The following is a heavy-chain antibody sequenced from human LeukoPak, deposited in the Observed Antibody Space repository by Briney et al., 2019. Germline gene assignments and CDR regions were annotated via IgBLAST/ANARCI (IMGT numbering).Heavy chain of an antibody. CDR1: GFTVSTNY. CDR3: AREKGGGDYYMDV. V-gene: IGHV3-53*01. Sequence: GGSLRLSCAASGFTVSTNYMSWVRQAPGKGPKWVSLIYSGGTTYYSDSVKGRFTISRDNSKNTLYLKMNSLRADDTAVYYCAREKGGGDYYMDVWGKGTTVTVSS. CDR2: IYSGGTT. D-gene: IGHD3-16*01. J-gene: IGHJ6*03.